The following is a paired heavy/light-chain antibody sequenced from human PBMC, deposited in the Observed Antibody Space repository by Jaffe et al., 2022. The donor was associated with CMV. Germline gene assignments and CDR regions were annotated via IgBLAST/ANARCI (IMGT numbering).Light chain of an antibody. V-gene: IGKV2-40*01. Sequence: DIVMTQTPLSLPVTPGEPASISCRSSQSLLDSDDGNTYLDWYLQKPGQSPQLLIYTLSYRASGVPDRFSGSGSGTDFTLKISRVEAEDVGVYYCMQRIEFPWTFGQGTKLEIK. CDR1: QSLLDSDDGNTY. CDR2: TLS. CDR3: MQRIEFPWT. J-gene: IGKJ2*01.
Heavy chain of an antibody. J-gene: IGHJ6*02. CDR2: IYYSGST. D-gene: IGHD6-19*01. CDR1: GGSVSSGSYY. Sequence: QVQLQESGPGLVKPSETLSLTCTVSGGSVSSGSYYWSWIRQPPGKGLEWIGYIYYSGSTNYNPSLKSRVTISVDTSKNQFSLKLSSVTAADTAVYYCAKADTAAGKRLVYYYYYGMDVWGQGTTVTVSS. CDR3: AKADTAAGKRLVYYYYYGMDV. V-gene: IGHV4-61*01.